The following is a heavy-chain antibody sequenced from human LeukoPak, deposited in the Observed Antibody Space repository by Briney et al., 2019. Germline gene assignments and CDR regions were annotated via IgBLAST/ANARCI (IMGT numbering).Heavy chain of an antibody. CDR3: AAEGRSYQLLSNDAFDI. CDR2: IVVGSGNT. J-gene: IGHJ3*02. CDR1: GFTFTSCA. Sequence: ASVKVCCKASGFTFTSCAVQWVRQARGQRLEWIRWIVVGSGNTNYAQKFQERVTITRDISTSTAYMELSSLRSEDTAVYYCAAEGRSYQLLSNDAFDIWGQGTMVTVSS. D-gene: IGHD2-2*01. V-gene: IGHV1-58*01.